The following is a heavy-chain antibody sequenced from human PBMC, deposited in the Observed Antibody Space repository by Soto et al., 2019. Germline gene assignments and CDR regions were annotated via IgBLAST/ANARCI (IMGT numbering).Heavy chain of an antibody. CDR1: GYTFTDYD. J-gene: IGHJ4*02. CDR3: EVTTGY. D-gene: IGHD3-9*01. Sequence: QVQVVQSRAEVKKPGASVKVSCKTSGYTFTDYDINRVRQAPGQGLEWMGWMSPDSSNAGYAQQFQGRVSMTSNTSIRTAYMELSSLRTEDTAVYYCEVTTGYWGQGTLVTVSS. CDR2: MSPDSSNA. V-gene: IGHV1-8*01.